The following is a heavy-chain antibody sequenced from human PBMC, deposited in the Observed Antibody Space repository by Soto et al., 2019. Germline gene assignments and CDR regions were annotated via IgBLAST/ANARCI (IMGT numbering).Heavy chain of an antibody. J-gene: IGHJ4*02. Sequence: QVQLVESVGGLVKPGGSLRLSCGASGFTFSNYYMSWIRQAPGKGLEWVSYISSTGRTIYYADSVKGRFTVSRDNAQNSLALQLNSLRVEDTAVYYCARSYSSGWEFDYWGQGTQVTVSS. D-gene: IGHD6-19*01. CDR2: ISSTGRTI. V-gene: IGHV3-11*01. CDR3: ARSYSSGWEFDY. CDR1: GFTFSNYY.